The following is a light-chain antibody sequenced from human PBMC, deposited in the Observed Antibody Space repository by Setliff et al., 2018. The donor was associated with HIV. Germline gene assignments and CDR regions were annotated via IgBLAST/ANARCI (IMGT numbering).Light chain of an antibody. CDR2: EVS. CDR1: SSDVDGSNH. Sequence: QSVLAQPPSVSGSPGQSVTISCTGTSSDVDGSNHVSWYQQPPGTAPKLMLYEVSYRPSGVPDRFSGSKSGNTASLTISGPQAEDEADYYCSSFSGSSTFVFGGGTKFTVL. J-gene: IGLJ2*01. CDR3: SSFSGSSTFV. V-gene: IGLV2-18*02.